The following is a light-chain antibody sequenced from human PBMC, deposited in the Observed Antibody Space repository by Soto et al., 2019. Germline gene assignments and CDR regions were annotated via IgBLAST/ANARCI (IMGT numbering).Light chain of an antibody. CDR2: GAS. Sequence: EIVLTQSPGTLSLSPGERATLSCRASQSIINKYLAWYQQKPGQAPRLLIYGASSRATGIPDRFSGSGSGTDFTLTISRLEPEDFAVYYCQQYGTSPPWTFGQGTKVDIK. J-gene: IGKJ1*01. CDR1: QSIINKY. CDR3: QQYGTSPPWT. V-gene: IGKV3-20*01.